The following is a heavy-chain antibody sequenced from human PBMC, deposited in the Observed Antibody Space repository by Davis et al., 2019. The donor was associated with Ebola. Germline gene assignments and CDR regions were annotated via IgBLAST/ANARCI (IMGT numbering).Heavy chain of an antibody. CDR3: ARDRRGSSGWPFDY. D-gene: IGHD6-19*01. Sequence: ASVKVSCKASGYTFTSYGINWVRQATGQGLEWMGWISAYNGNTNYAQKLQGRVTMTTDTSTSTAYMELRSLRSDDTAVYYCARDRRGSSGWPFDYWGQGTLVTVSS. CDR2: ISAYNGNT. CDR1: GYTFTSYG. V-gene: IGHV1-18*01. J-gene: IGHJ4*02.